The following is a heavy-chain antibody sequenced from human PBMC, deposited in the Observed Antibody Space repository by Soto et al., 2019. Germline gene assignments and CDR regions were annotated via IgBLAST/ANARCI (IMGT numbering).Heavy chain of an antibody. CDR2: ISAYSGDT. D-gene: IGHD1-7*01. V-gene: IGHV1-18*01. CDR1: GFIFTSLG. J-gene: IGHJ5*02. Sequence: GVSVKVSCKTSGFIFTSLGFSWVRQAPGQGLEWMGWISAYSGDTKYADNLQDRVTMTTDTSTSTAYMELRSLRSDDTAVYYCARDKILDYPAGADSTNYCDPWGQGTLVPVSS. CDR3: ARDKILDYPAGADSTNYCDP.